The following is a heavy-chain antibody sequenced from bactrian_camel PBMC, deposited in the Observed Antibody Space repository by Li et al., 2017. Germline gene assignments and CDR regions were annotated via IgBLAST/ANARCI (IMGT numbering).Heavy chain of an antibody. CDR1: LPSTYCKA. D-gene: IGHD2*01. J-gene: IGHJ4*01. CDR2: LTSDGRT. CDR3: AADPRYSSCYATRTYFPN. Sequence: VQLVESGGGSGQAGGSLRLFCGASLPSTYCKAWFRQTPGGAPEGIATLTSDGRTSLAESVENRFTISKDSAKHIWYLQMDNLKPDDTAMYYCAADPRYSSCYATRTYFPNRGQGTQVTVS. V-gene: IGHV3S53*01.